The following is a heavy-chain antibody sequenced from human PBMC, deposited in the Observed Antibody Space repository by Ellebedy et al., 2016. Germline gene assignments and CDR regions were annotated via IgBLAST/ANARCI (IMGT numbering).Heavy chain of an antibody. CDR3: AKGGIGETGGLED. Sequence: LSLTCAASGFTFNNYAMTWVRQAPGKGLEWVSSIGSTGYTYYADSVKGRFTISRDKSLNALLLQMNSLGAEDTALYFGAKGGIGETGGLEDWGQGTLVTVSS. J-gene: IGHJ4*02. V-gene: IGHV3-23*01. D-gene: IGHD6-13*01. CDR1: GFTFNNYA. CDR2: IGSTGYT.